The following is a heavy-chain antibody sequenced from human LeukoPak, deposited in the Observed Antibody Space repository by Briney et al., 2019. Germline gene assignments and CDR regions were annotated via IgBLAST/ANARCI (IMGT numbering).Heavy chain of an antibody. J-gene: IGHJ1*01. V-gene: IGHV1-69*13. CDR3: ARGLSSTSRGYFQH. CDR1: GYTFTSYA. D-gene: IGHD2-2*01. Sequence: ASVKVSCKASGYTFTSYAMNWVRQAPGQGLEWMGGIIPIFGTANYAQKFQGRVTITADESTSTAYMELSRLRSEDTAVYYCARGLSSTSRGYFQHWGQGTLVTVSS. CDR2: IIPIFGTA.